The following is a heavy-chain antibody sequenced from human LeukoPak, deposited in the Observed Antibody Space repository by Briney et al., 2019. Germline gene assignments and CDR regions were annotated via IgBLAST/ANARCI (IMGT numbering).Heavy chain of an antibody. J-gene: IGHJ4*02. D-gene: IGHD3-10*01. CDR3: AKIKNVLLWFGELLGEYYFDY. Sequence: GGSLRLSCAGSGFTFSSYAMSWVRQAPGKGLEWVSAISGSGGSTYYADSVKGRFTISRDNSKNTLYLQMNSLRAEDTAVYYCAKIKNVLLWFGELLGEYYFDYWGQGTLVTVSS. V-gene: IGHV3-23*01. CDR1: GFTFSSYA. CDR2: ISGSGGST.